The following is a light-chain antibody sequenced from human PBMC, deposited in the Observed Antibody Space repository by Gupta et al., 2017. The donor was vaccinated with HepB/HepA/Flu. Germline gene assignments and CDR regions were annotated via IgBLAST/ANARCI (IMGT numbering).Light chain of an antibody. CDR1: SSDVGSYNR. CDR2: EVS. V-gene: IGLV2-18*02. J-gene: IGLJ1*01. CDR3: SSYTSSSTWV. Sequence: QSALTQPPSVSGSPGKSVTISCTGTSSDVGSYNRVPWYQQPPGTAPKLIIYEVSHRPSGVPDRFSGSKSGNTASLTISGLQAEDEADYYCSSYTSSSTWVFGTGTKVTVL.